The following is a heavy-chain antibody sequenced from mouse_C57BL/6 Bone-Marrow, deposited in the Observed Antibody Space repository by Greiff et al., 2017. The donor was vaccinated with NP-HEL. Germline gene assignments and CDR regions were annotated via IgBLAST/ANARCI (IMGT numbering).Heavy chain of an antibody. CDR1: GYTFTSYW. V-gene: IGHV1-59*01. CDR2: IDPSDSYT. D-gene: IGHD4-1*02. CDR3: ALNWDRFAY. J-gene: IGHJ3*01. Sequence: QVQLQQPGAELVRPGTSVKLSCKASGYTFTSYWMHWVKQRPGQGLEWIGVIDPSDSYTNYNQKFKGKATLTVDTSSSTAYMQLSSLTSEDSAVYDCALNWDRFAYWGQGTLVTVSA.